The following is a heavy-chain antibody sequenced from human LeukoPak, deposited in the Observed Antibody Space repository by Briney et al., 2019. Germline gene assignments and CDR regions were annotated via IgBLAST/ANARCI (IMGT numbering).Heavy chain of an antibody. Sequence: ASVKVSCKASGYTFTSYYMHWVRQAPGQGLEWTGWINPNSGGTNYAQKFQGRVTMTRDTSISTAYMELSRLRSDDTAVYYCARDLGGIVVVPAATRSFDYWGQGTLVTVSS. D-gene: IGHD2-2*01. J-gene: IGHJ4*02. CDR3: ARDLGGIVVVPAATRSFDY. CDR2: INPNSGGT. V-gene: IGHV1-2*02. CDR1: GYTFTSYY.